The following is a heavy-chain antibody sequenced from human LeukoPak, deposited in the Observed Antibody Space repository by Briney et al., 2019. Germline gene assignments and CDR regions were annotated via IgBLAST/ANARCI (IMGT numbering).Heavy chain of an antibody. CDR3: ARVRGYDFWSGYFDY. D-gene: IGHD3-3*01. CDR2: ISSSGSTI. CDR1: GFTFSDYY. V-gene: IGHV3-11*01. J-gene: IGHJ4*02. Sequence: GGSPRLSCAASGFTFSDYYMSMIRQAPGKGLEWVSYISSSGSTIYYADSVKGRFTISRDNAKNSLYLQMNSLRAEDTDVYYCARVRGYDFWSGYFDYWGEGTLVTVSS.